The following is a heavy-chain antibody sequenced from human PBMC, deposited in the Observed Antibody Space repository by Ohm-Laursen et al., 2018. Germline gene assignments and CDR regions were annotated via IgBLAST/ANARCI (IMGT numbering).Heavy chain of an antibody. CDR3: ARTQPIGATPTGGMDV. Sequence: GTLSLTCAVSGYSVSSGYYWGWIRQPPGKGLEWIGTIHHSGKTYYNPSLKSRVTISVDTSKSQFSLKLSSVTAADTAVYYCARTQPIGATPTGGMDVWGQGNTVTVSS. J-gene: IGHJ6*02. D-gene: IGHD2-15*01. CDR2: IHHSGKT. CDR1: GYSVSSGYY. V-gene: IGHV4-38-2*01.